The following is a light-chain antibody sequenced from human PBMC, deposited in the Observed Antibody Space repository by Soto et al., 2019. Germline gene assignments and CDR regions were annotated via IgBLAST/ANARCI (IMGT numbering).Light chain of an antibody. CDR1: QSISSY. CDR3: QQTYRTPT. J-gene: IGKJ1*01. V-gene: IGKV1-39*01. CDR2: TAS. Sequence: DIQMTQSPSSLSASVGDRVTITFRASQSISSYLNWYQQKPGKAPKLLIYTASTLQSGVPSRFSGSGSGTDFTLTISSLQPEDFATYYCQQTYRTPTFGQGTKVDIK.